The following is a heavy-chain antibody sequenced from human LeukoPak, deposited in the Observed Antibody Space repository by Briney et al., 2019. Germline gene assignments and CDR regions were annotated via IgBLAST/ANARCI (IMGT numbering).Heavy chain of an antibody. CDR2: INPSGGST. D-gene: IGHD2-2*03. Sequence: ASVKVSCKASGYTFTSYYRHWVRQAPGQGLEWMGIINPSGGSTSYAQKFQGRVTMTRDTSTSTVYMELSSLRSEDTAVYYCARGVDIVVVPAAIHPWGQGTLVTVSS. CDR1: GYTFTSYY. J-gene: IGHJ5*02. V-gene: IGHV1-46*03. CDR3: ARGVDIVVVPAAIHP.